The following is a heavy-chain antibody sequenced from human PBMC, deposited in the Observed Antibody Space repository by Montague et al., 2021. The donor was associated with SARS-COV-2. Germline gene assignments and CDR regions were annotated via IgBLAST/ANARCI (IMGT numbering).Heavy chain of an antibody. CDR1: GVSITSTNW. Sequence: SETLSLTCAVSGVSITSTNWWSLVRQPPGKGLEWIGKISYGGIATYNPSLKSRATISMDRSRNLFSLKLSSVTAADTAIYYCAGKALTVPADYWGQGTLVTVS. CDR3: AGKALTVPADY. J-gene: IGHJ4*02. CDR2: ISYGGIA. D-gene: IGHD4-11*01. V-gene: IGHV4-4*02.